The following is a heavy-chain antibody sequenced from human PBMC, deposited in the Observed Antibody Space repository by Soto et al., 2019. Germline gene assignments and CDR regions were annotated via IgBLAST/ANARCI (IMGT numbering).Heavy chain of an antibody. V-gene: IGHV3-15*07. CDR3: CEWLTDFDY. J-gene: IGHJ4*02. D-gene: IGHD3-3*01. CDR1: GFTVRNAW. Sequence: EAQLVESGGGLVKPGGSLRLSCAVTGFTVRNAWMHWVRQAPGKGLEWVGRINAESEGGTTDYAAPVKGRCTISRDDSENTLYLQMNSLKTEDTAVYYCCEWLTDFDYCGQGTLVTVSS. CDR2: INAESEGGTT.